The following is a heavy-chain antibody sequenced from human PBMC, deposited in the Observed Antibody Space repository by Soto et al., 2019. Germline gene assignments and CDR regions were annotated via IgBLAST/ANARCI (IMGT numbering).Heavy chain of an antibody. CDR1: GFTFSSYA. CDR3: AKQGCSSTSCWDFDY. CDR2: ISGSGGST. J-gene: IGHJ4*02. Sequence: EVQLLESGGGLIQPGGSLRLSCAASGFTFSSYAMSWVRQAPGKGLEWVSAISGSGGSTYYADSVKGRFTISRDNSKNTLYLQMNSLRAEDTAVYYCAKQGCSSTSCWDFDYWGQGTLVTVSS. D-gene: IGHD2-2*01. V-gene: IGHV3-23*01.